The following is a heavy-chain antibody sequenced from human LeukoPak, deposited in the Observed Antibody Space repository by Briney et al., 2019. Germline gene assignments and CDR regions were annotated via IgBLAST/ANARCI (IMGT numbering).Heavy chain of an antibody. CDR2: IYHSGST. CDR3: ARASRWSGGDGSSGYHI. D-gene: IGHD3-22*01. V-gene: IGHV4-4*02. J-gene: IGHJ4*02. Sequence: SGTLSLTCAVSGGSISSSNWWSWVRQPPGKGLEWIGEIYHSGSTNYNPSLKSRVTISVDKSKNQFSLKLSSVTAADTAVYYCARASRWSGGDGSSGYHIWGQGTLVTVSS. CDR1: GGSISSSNW.